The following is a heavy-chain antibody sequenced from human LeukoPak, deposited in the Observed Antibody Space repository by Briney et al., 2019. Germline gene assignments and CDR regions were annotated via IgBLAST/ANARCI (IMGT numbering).Heavy chain of an antibody. V-gene: IGHV3-15*01. CDR1: GFTLTNAW. CDR3: TTSYYDSSGYRA. Sequence: GGSLRLSCAAYGFTLTNAWMSWVSQAPGKGMEWVARIKTKTAGGTIDYAAPVKGRFTISRDDSKNTVHLQMNSLKTEDTAVYYCTTSYYDSSGYRAWGQGTLVTVSS. J-gene: IGHJ4*02. CDR2: IKTKTAGGTI. D-gene: IGHD3-22*01.